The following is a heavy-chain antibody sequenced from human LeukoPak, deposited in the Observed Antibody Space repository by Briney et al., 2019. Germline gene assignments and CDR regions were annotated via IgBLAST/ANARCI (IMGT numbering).Heavy chain of an antibody. CDR3: ARDFRSYFDY. J-gene: IGHJ4*02. CDR2: IIPIFGTA. V-gene: IGHV1-69*13. CDR1: GGTFSSYA. Sequence: GGSVNVSCKASGGTFSSYAISWVRQAPGQGLEWMGGIIPIFGTANYAQKFQGRVTITADESTSTAYMELSSVRSEGTAVYDCARDFRSYFDYWGQGTLVTVSS.